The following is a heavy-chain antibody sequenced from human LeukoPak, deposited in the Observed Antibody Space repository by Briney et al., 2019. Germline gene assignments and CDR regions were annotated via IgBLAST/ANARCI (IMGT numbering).Heavy chain of an antibody. D-gene: IGHD2-21*01. Sequence: PGGSLRLSCAASGFTVSSNYMSWVRQAPGKGLEWVSVIYSGGSTYYADSVKGRFTISRDNSKNTLFLQMNSLRAEDTAVYYCAKDLARGWGVINSYYGMDVWGQGTTVTVSS. V-gene: IGHV3-53*01. CDR3: AKDLARGWGVINSYYGMDV. J-gene: IGHJ6*02. CDR2: IYSGGST. CDR1: GFTVSSNY.